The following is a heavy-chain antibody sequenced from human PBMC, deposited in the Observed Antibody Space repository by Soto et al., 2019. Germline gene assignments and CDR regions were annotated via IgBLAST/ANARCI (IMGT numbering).Heavy chain of an antibody. Sequence: GGSLRLSCAASASTFSNFEMHWVRQAPGKGLEWVSYINTAGSTRYYAESVKGRFTISRDNARNSLFLQMNSLRAEDTAVYYCARAECSSPDCLTAYYSYGLDVWGQGSTVTVSS. J-gene: IGHJ6*02. D-gene: IGHD3-9*01. CDR2: INTAGSTR. V-gene: IGHV3-48*03. CDR1: ASTFSNFE. CDR3: ARAECSSPDCLTAYYSYGLDV.